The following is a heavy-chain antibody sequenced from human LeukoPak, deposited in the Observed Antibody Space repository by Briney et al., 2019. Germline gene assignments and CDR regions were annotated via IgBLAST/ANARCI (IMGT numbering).Heavy chain of an antibody. J-gene: IGHJ4*02. Sequence: GGSLRLSCAASGFTVSSNYMSWVRQAPGKGLEWVSSISSSSSYIYYADSVKGRFTISRDNAKNSLYLQMNSLRAEDTAVYYCARASDVVGATTGSDYWGQGTLVTVSS. D-gene: IGHD1-26*01. CDR3: ARASDVVGATTGSDY. CDR2: ISSSSSYI. CDR1: GFTVSSNY. V-gene: IGHV3-21*01.